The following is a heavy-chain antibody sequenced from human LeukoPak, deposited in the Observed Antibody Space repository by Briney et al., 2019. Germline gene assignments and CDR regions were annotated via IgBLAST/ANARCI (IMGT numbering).Heavy chain of an antibody. CDR2: ISSNGDNT. J-gene: IGHJ4*02. V-gene: IGHV3-64D*06. CDR1: GFTFSTYV. Sequence: TGGSLRLSCSVSGFTFSTYVMHWVRQAPGKGLEYVSAISSNGDNTYYADSVKGRFTISRDNSKNTLYLQMGSLRADDTAVYYCVRGTGYWGQGTLVTVSS. CDR3: VRGTGY.